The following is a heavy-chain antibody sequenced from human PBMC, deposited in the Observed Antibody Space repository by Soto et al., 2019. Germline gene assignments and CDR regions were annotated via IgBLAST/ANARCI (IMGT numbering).Heavy chain of an antibody. Sequence: QVQLQESGPGLVKPSETLSLTCTVSGDSVSSGDYYWTWIRQPPGKGLEWIGYIFYSGTTTYSPSLKSRATISLDTSQNQFSLRLSSVTAADTAVYYCAGDYGDYNFAYWGQGNLVTVSS. CDR3: AGDYGDYNFAY. CDR1: GDSVSSGDYY. V-gene: IGHV4-61*08. D-gene: IGHD4-17*01. CDR2: IFYSGTT. J-gene: IGHJ4*02.